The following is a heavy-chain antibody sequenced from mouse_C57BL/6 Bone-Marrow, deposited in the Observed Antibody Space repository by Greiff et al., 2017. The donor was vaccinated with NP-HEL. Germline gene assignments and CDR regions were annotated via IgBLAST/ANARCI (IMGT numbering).Heavy chain of an antibody. V-gene: IGHV1-69*01. CDR1: GYTFTSYW. CDR3: ARERFASYWYFDV. CDR2: IDPSDSFT. Sequence: QVQLQQPGAELVMPGASVKLSCKASGYTFTSYWMRWVKQRPGQGLEWIGEIDPSDSFTNFNQKFDGKSPLTVDKSSSPAYMQLSSLTSEDSAVYYCARERFASYWYFDVWGTGTTGTVAS. J-gene: IGHJ1*03. D-gene: IGHD6-1*01.